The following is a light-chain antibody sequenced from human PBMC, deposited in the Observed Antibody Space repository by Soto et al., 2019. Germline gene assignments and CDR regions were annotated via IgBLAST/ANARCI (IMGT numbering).Light chain of an antibody. CDR2: GAS. CDR3: QQYGSSPPLT. CDR1: QSVSSNY. Sequence: EIVLTQSPGTLSLSPGERATLSCRASQSVSSNYLAGYQQKPGQAPRLLIYGASSSATGNPDRFSGSGSGTDFTLTISRLEPEEFAVYYWQQYGSSPPLTFGGGTKVEIK. J-gene: IGKJ4*01. V-gene: IGKV3-20*01.